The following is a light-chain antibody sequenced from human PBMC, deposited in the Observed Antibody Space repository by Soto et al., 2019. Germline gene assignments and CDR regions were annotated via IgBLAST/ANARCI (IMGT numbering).Light chain of an antibody. V-gene: IGKV1-39*01. J-gene: IGKJ1*01. CDR1: QGISSY. Sequence: GDRVTIPCRASQGISSYLVWYQQKAGKAPKSLIYAASTLQTGVPSRFSGSGSGTEFTLTISSLQPEDFATYYCQQSYSSPPTFGQGTKVDIK. CDR3: QQSYSSPPT. CDR2: AAS.